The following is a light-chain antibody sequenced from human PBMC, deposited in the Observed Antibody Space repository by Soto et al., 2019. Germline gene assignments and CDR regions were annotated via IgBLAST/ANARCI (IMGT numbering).Light chain of an antibody. CDR3: LQYYTYPRT. CDR2: GAS. CDR1: QGIRND. V-gene: IGKV1-17*01. J-gene: IGKJ2*01. Sequence: DIQMTQSPNSLYASVGDRVTITCRASQGIRNDLAWYQQKAGKAPKRLIYGASNLQSGVPSRFSGRGSGTEFTLTISSLQPEDFATYYCLQYYTYPRTFGQGTKLEI.